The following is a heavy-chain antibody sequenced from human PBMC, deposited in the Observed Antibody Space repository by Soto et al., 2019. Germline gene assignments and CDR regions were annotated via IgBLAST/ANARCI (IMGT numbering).Heavy chain of an antibody. V-gene: IGHV4-31*03. Sequence: QVQLQESSAGLVRPSQTQSLTCTVSGGSISSGAHFCTWIRQHSGKGLEWIGYIYYSGTTYYNPSLKSRVTISVDTSKNQLSLKLSSVTAADSAVYYCARGSPYYGLDVWGQGTTVIVSS. CDR2: IYYSGTT. CDR3: ARGSPYYGLDV. J-gene: IGHJ6*02. CDR1: GGSISSGAHF. D-gene: IGHD2-15*01.